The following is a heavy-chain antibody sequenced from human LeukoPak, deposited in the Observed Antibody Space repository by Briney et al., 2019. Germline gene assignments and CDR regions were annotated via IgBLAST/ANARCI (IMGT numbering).Heavy chain of an antibody. CDR3: ARAARGSSKGDWFDP. J-gene: IGHJ5*02. CDR2: INPNSGGT. D-gene: IGHD6-6*01. CDR1: GYTFTGYY. V-gene: IGHV1-2*04. Sequence: ASVKVSCKASGYTFTGYYMHWVRQAPGQGLEWMGWINPNSGGTNYAQKFQGWVTMTRDTSISTAYMELSRLRSDDTAVYYCARAARGSSKGDWFDPWGQGTLVTVSS.